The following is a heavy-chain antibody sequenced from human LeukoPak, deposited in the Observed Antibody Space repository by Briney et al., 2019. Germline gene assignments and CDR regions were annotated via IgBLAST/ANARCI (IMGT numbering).Heavy chain of an antibody. CDR3: ARGPFQNWNDFLY. CDR1: GFTLSSYW. J-gene: IGHJ4*02. Sequence: PGGSLRLSCAASGFTLSSYWMHWVRQAQGKGLVWVSRINSDGSSTSYADSVKGRFTISRDNAKNTLYLQMNSLRAEDTAVYYCARGPFQNWNDFLYWGQGTLVTVSS. CDR2: INSDGSST. D-gene: IGHD1-1*01. V-gene: IGHV3-74*01.